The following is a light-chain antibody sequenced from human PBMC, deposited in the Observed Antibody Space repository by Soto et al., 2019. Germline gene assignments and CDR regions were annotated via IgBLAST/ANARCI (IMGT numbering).Light chain of an antibody. J-gene: IGKJ2*01. CDR3: QQYNSYPYT. CDR1: QSVSSNY. V-gene: IGKV1-5*01. CDR2: DAS. Sequence: DIVLTQSPGTLSLSPGERATLSCRASQSVSSNYLAWYQQKPGKAPKLLISDASSLEGGVPSRFSGSGSGTEFTLTISSLQPDDFATYYCQQYNSYPYTFGQGTKLEIK.